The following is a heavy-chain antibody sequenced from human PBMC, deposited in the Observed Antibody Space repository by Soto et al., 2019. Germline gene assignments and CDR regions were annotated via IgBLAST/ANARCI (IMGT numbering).Heavy chain of an antibody. D-gene: IGHD3-10*01. V-gene: IGHV4-39*01. Sequence: PSETLSLTCTVSGGSISSSSYYWGWIRQPPGKGLEWIGSIYYSGSTYYNPSLKSRVTISVDTSKNQFSLKLSSVTAADTAVYYCARQSRYGSGSYYRILIFDYWGQGTLVTVSS. CDR1: GGSISSSSYY. CDR3: ARQSRYGSGSYYRILIFDY. CDR2: IYYSGST. J-gene: IGHJ4*02.